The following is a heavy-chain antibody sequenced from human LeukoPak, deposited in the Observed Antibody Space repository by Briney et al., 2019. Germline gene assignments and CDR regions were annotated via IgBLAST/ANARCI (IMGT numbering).Heavy chain of an antibody. J-gene: IGHJ1*01. D-gene: IGHD3-22*01. CDR1: GFTFSRYW. CDR2: INGDGSTT. Sequence: GGSLRLSCAASGFTFSRYWMHWVRQAPGKGLVWVSRINGDGSTTSYADSVKGGFTISRDNAKHTLYLQMNSLRAEDRAVYYCATGNYYDSRGYYTFGHWGQGTLVTVSS. V-gene: IGHV3-74*01. CDR3: ATGNYYDSRGYYTFGH.